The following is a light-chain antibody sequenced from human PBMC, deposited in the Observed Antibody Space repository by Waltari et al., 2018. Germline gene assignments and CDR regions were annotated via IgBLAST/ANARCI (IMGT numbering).Light chain of an antibody. V-gene: IGKV1-5*01. CDR1: QRISNW. J-gene: IGKJ1*01. CDR2: GAP. CDR3: QQYENYSWT. Sequence: DIQMTQSSSTLSASVGDRVAITCRASQRISNWLAWYQQKPGKAPKLLIYGAPNLKGGVPSRFSGSGSGIEFTLTISSLQPDDFATYYCQQYENYSWTFGQGTKVELK.